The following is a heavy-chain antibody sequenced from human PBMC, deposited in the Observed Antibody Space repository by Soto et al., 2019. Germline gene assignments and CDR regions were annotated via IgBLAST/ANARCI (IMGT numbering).Heavy chain of an antibody. V-gene: IGHV3-48*02. CDR2: ISSSSSTI. Sequence: GSLRLSCAASVFTCSSYSMNWVRQAPGKGLEWVSYISSSSSTIYYADSVKGRFTISRDNAKNSLYLQMNSLRDEDTAVYYCARRLGYCSGGSCHEGGAFDIWGQGTMVTVSS. D-gene: IGHD2-15*01. CDR1: VFTCSSYS. J-gene: IGHJ3*02. CDR3: ARRLGYCSGGSCHEGGAFDI.